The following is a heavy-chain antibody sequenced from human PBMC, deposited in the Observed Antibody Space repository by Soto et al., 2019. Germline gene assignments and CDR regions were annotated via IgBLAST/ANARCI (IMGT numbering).Heavy chain of an antibody. D-gene: IGHD3-10*01. CDR2: INPNSGTT. V-gene: IGHV1-2*04. CDR3: ARVPRGVYYGMDF. CDR1: GYTFTDYY. J-gene: IGHJ6*02. Sequence: QVQLVQSGAEVKKPGASVKVSCKASGYTFTDYYMHWVRQAPGQRLEWMGWINPNSGTTNYAQKFQGWVTMTRDTSITTVYMEVSRLRSDDTAVYYCARVPRGVYYGMDFWGQGTTVTVSS.